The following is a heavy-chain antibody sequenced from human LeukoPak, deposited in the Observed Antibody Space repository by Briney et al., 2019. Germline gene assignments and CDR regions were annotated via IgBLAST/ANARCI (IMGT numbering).Heavy chain of an antibody. J-gene: IGHJ4*02. D-gene: IGHD5-18*01. CDR2: ISSSSRYI. V-gene: IGHV3-21*01. CDR1: EFTFSRYT. CDR3: ARRATTERGHSYGLDY. Sequence: GGSLRLSCAASEFTFSRYTMNWVRQAPGKGLEWVSFISSSSRYIYYADSVKGRFTISRDNAKSSLYLQMNSLRAEDTAMYYCARRATTERGHSYGLDYWGQGTLVTVSS.